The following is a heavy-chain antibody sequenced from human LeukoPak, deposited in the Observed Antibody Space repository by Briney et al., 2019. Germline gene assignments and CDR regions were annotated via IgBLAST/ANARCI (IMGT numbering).Heavy chain of an antibody. J-gene: IGHJ4*02. D-gene: IGHD5-18*01. V-gene: IGHV1-69*04. Sequence: GASVKVSCTASGCTFSSYAISWVRRAPGQGLEWVGRIIPILGIANYAQKFQGRVTITADKSTNTAYMELSSLRAEDTAVYYCAGGEDTAMVTLDYWGQGTLVTVSS. CDR1: GCTFSSYA. CDR3: AGGEDTAMVTLDY. CDR2: IIPILGIA.